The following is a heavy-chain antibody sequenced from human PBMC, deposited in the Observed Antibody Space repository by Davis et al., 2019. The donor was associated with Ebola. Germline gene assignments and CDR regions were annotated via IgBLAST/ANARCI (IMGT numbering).Heavy chain of an antibody. V-gene: IGHV3-23*01. CDR1: GFTFSSYA. J-gene: IGHJ4*02. D-gene: IGHD2-21*01. CDR2: ISGSGGST. Sequence: GESLKISCAASGFTFSSYAMSWVHQAPGKGLEWVSAISGSGGSTYYADSVKGRFTISRDNSKNTLYLQMNSLRAEDTAVYYCAKDREYCGGDCYSQYYFDYWGQGTLVTVSS. CDR3: AKDREYCGGDCYSQYYFDY.